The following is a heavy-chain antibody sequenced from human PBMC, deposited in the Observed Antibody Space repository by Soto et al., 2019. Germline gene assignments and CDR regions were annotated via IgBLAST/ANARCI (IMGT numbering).Heavy chain of an antibody. CDR2: IKQDGSET. J-gene: IGHJ6*03. Sequence: EVHLVESGGGLVQPGGSLRLSCAASGFTFSGHWMSWVRQAPGKGLESVAHIKQDGSETFYVGSVKGRFTISRDNAKSSLDLQMNSLRGEDTALYYCARDRAFCSGTNCRRGSIYYYYMDVWGNGTTVTVSS. D-gene: IGHD2-2*01. CDR3: ARDRAFCSGTNCRRGSIYYYYMDV. CDR1: GFTFSGHW. V-gene: IGHV3-7*01.